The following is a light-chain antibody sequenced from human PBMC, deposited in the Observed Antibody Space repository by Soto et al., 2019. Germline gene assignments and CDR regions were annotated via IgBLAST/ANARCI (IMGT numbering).Light chain of an antibody. Sequence: DIMMTQSPDSLAVSLGERATINCKSSQSVLYSSNNKNYLAWYQQKPGQPPKLLIYWASTRESGVPDRFSGRGSGTDFTVTISSLRAEDVVVYCCQQYYSTPQTFGQGTKVEIK. J-gene: IGKJ1*01. CDR2: WAS. CDR1: QSVLYSSNNKNY. CDR3: QQYYSTPQT. V-gene: IGKV4-1*01.